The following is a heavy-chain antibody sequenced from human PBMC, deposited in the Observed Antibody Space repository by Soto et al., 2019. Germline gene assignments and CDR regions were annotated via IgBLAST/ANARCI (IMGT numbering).Heavy chain of an antibody. CDR1: GYTFTSYY. J-gene: IGHJ4*02. V-gene: IGHV1-46*03. D-gene: IGHD2-2*01. CDR3: ARGRMVPAAITSPFDY. Sequence: ASVKVSCKASGYTFTSYYIHWVRQAPGQGLEWMGVINPTGGRASYAPKFQGRVTMTRDTSTSTVYMELSSLRSEDTAVYYCARGRMVPAAITSPFDYWGQGTLVTVSS. CDR2: INPTGGRA.